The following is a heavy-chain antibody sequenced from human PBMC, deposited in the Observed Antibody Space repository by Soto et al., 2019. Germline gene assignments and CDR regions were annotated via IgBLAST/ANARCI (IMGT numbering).Heavy chain of an antibody. CDR3: AKGHYYDNVGNWVANQAFDS. Sequence: EVQLLQSGGGVVQPGGSLRLSCAVSGFSFNNYAMNWVRLAPGKGLEWVSSISGGGTGTYSADAVRGRFTISSDKYRNTVYLQMRRLRAEDKAVYYCAKGHYYDNVGNWVANQAFDSWGQGSLVTVSS. J-gene: IGHJ4*02. CDR2: ISGGGTGT. D-gene: IGHD3-22*01. V-gene: IGHV3-23*01. CDR1: GFSFNNYA.